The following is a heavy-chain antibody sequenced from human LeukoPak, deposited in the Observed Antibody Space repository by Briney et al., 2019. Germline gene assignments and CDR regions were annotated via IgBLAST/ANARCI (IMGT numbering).Heavy chain of an antibody. D-gene: IGHD2/OR15-2a*01. CDR3: ASQQSFHYYYMDV. Sequence: GGSLRLSCAASGFTLNTYWMHWVRQAPGKGLVWVSSINADGSSTSYADSMKGRFTISRDNAKNTLYLQMNSLRAEDTAVYYCASQQSFHYYYMDVWGKGTTVTVSS. J-gene: IGHJ6*03. CDR2: INADGSST. V-gene: IGHV3-74*01. CDR1: GFTLNTYW.